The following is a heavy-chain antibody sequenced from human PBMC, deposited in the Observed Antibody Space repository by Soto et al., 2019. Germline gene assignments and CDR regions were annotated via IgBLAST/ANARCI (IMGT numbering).Heavy chain of an antibody. CDR1: Y. Sequence: YWSWIRQPPGKGLEWIGEINHSGSTNYIPSLKSRVTISVDTSKNQFSLKLSSVTAADTAVYYCARATFGGVVGGYYYYGLDVWGQGTTVTVSS. D-gene: IGHD3-16*01. CDR3: ARATFGGVVGGYYYYGLDV. J-gene: IGHJ6*02. V-gene: IGHV4-34*01. CDR2: INHSGST.